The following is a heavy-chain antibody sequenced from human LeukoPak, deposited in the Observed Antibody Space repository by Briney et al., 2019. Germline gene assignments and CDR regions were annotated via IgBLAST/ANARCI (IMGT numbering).Heavy chain of an antibody. D-gene: IGHD2-2*02. V-gene: IGHV3-23*01. Sequence: GGSLRLSCAVSGFAFGSEAMSWVRQSPARGLEWVASISPGGGTTYYADYVKGRFTISRDNSKNSLFVQMNSLRAEDTAVYFCAKDGVPAAIPSGAFDIWGQGTMVTVSS. CDR2: ISPGGGTT. CDR1: GFAFGSEA. J-gene: IGHJ3*02. CDR3: AKDGVPAAIPSGAFDI.